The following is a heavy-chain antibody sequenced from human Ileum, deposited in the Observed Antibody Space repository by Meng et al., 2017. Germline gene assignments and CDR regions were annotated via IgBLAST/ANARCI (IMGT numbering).Heavy chain of an antibody. V-gene: IGHV4-61*08. CDR1: GGSVSSDGFH. J-gene: IGHJ4*02. Sequence: VQLQEAGPGRVRPAATLSLTCTVSGGSVSSDGFHWGWVRQPPGKALEWIGYASTNYNPSLKSRVTISLDTSKNQFSLELSSVTAADTAVYYCARDHWGSLDYWGQGILVTVSS. CDR3: ARDHWGSLDY. CDR2: AST. D-gene: IGHD7-27*01.